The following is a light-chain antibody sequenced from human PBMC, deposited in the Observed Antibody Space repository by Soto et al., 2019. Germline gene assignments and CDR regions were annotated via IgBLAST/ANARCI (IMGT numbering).Light chain of an antibody. J-gene: IGKJ2*01. V-gene: IGKV3-15*01. CDR3: QQYNNRPGDT. CDR2: GAS. CDR1: QSVSSN. Sequence: EIVMTQSPATLSVSPGERATLSCRASQSVSSNLAWYQQKPGQAPRLLIYGASTRATGIPARFSGSGSGTEFTLTISSLQSEDFAVYYCQQYNNRPGDTFGQGTKLEIK.